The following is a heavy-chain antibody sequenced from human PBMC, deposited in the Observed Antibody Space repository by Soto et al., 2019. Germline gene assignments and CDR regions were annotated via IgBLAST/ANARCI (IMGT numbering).Heavy chain of an antibody. CDR1: GGSISSYY. CDR2: IYYSGST. V-gene: IGHV4-59*01. Sequence: QVQLHESGPELVKPSETLSLTCTVSGGSISSYYWSWIRQPPGKGLEWIGYIYYSGSTNYNPSLKSRVTISVDTSKNQFSLKLSSVTAADSAVYYCARGRLRYFDYWGQGTLVTVSS. D-gene: IGHD6-25*01. CDR3: ARGRLRYFDY. J-gene: IGHJ4*02.